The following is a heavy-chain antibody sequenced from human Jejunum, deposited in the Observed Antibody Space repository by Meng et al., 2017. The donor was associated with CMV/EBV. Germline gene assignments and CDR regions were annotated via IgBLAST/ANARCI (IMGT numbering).Heavy chain of an antibody. CDR3: ARAGLGHNSFDP. CDR2: ISGNTKVT. CDR1: EFTFSDYY. J-gene: IGHJ5*02. D-gene: IGHD2-15*01. V-gene: IGHV3-11*05. Sequence: QVELVESWGGLVKPGGSLTLSCAASEFTFSDYYISWIRQAPGKGLEWISYISGNTKVTNYADSVKGRFTISRDNAKNSLYLQMSSLRGEDTAVYYCARAGLGHNSFDPWGQGTLVTVFS.